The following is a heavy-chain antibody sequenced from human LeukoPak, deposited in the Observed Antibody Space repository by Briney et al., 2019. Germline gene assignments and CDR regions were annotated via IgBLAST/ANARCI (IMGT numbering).Heavy chain of an antibody. J-gene: IGHJ3*02. V-gene: IGHV3-23*01. CDR2: ISGSGGST. CDR3: PRGFGNFDAFDI. Sequence: GGSLRLSCSASGFTFSSYAMSWVRQAPGKGLEWVSAISGSGGSTYYADSVKGRFSISRDNSKNTLYLHMNSLRAEDTAVYYCPRGFGNFDAFDIWGQGTMVTVSS. CDR1: GFTFSSYA. D-gene: IGHD3-10*01.